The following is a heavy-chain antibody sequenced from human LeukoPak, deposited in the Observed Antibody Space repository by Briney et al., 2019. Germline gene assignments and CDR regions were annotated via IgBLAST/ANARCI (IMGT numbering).Heavy chain of an antibody. CDR1: GDSISGGRGAYS. J-gene: IGHJ5*02. Sequence: SQTLSLTCTVSGDSISGGRGAYSWSWFRQHPAKGLEWIGNFSFSGSTLYNPSLESRLTISIDTSKNQFSLNLRSVTAADTAVYYCARAPRGYSGYDFSYWFDPWGQGTLVTVSS. CDR2: FSFSGST. V-gene: IGHV4-31*03. CDR3: ARAPRGYSGYDFSYWFDP. D-gene: IGHD5-12*01.